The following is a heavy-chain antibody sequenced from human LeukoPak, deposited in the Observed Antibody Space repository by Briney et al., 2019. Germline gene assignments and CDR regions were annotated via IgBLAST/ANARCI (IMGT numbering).Heavy chain of an antibody. J-gene: IGHJ4*02. CDR3: AGQGGSYPFDY. Sequence: SETLSLTCTVSGGSIRSSSYYWGWIRQPPGKGLEWIGSIYYTGATWYNPSLTSRFTISLDTSKKQLSLRLSSVTAADTAVYYCAGQGGSYPFDYWGQGTLVTVSS. CDR2: IYYTGAT. V-gene: IGHV4-39*01. CDR1: GGSIRSSSYY. D-gene: IGHD1-26*01.